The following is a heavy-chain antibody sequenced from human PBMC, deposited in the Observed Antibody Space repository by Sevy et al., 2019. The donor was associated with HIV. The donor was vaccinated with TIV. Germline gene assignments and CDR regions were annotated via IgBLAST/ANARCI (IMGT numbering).Heavy chain of an antibody. V-gene: IGHV4-59*01. Sequence: SETLSLTCTVSGGSISSYYWSWIRQPPGKGLEWIGYIYYSGSTNYNPSLKSRVTISVDTSKNQFSLKLSSVTAADTAMYYCVGGLPFDYWGQGTLVTVSS. D-gene: IGHD2-15*01. CDR1: GGSISSYY. CDR3: VGGLPFDY. CDR2: IYYSGST. J-gene: IGHJ4*02.